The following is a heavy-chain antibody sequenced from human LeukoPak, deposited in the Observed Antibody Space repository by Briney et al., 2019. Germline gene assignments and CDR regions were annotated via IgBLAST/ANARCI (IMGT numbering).Heavy chain of an antibody. Sequence: GGSLRLSCAASGFTVSSNYMSWVRQAPGKGLEWISLIYSGGSTYYADSVKGRFTISRDSSKNTLYLQMNSLRAEDTAVYYCARESSGWTDYWGQGTLVTVSS. D-gene: IGHD6-19*01. CDR3: ARESSGWTDY. V-gene: IGHV3-53*01. CDR1: GFTVSSNY. J-gene: IGHJ4*02. CDR2: IYSGGST.